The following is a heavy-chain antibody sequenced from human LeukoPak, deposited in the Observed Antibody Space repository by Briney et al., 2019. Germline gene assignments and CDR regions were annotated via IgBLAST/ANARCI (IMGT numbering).Heavy chain of an antibody. J-gene: IGHJ4*02. CDR1: GYTFTSYY. CDR2: INPSGGST. D-gene: IGHD2-21*02. Sequence: ASVKVSCKASGYTFTSYYMRWVRQAPGQGLEWMGIINPSGGSTSYAQKLQGGVTMTRDTSTSTVYMELSSLRSEDTAVYYCARDATSHCGGDCYLDYWGQGTLVTVSS. V-gene: IGHV1-46*01. CDR3: ARDATSHCGGDCYLDY.